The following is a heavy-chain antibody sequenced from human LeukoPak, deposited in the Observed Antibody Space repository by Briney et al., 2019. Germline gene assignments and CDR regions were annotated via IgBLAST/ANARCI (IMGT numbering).Heavy chain of an antibody. CDR2: ISYDGSNK. CDR3: AKDRDTAMVPGWFDP. D-gene: IGHD5-18*01. Sequence: GGSLRLSCAASGFTFSSYGMHWVRQAPGKGLEWVAVISYDGSNKYYADSVKGRFTISRDNSKNTLYPQMNSLRAEDTAVYYCAKDRDTAMVPGWFDPWGQGTLVTVSS. CDR1: GFTFSSYG. V-gene: IGHV3-30*18. J-gene: IGHJ5*02.